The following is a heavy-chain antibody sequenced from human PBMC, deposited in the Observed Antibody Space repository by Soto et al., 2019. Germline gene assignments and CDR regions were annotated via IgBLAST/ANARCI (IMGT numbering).Heavy chain of an antibody. D-gene: IGHD2-15*01. CDR1: GRSISSVNYY. V-gene: IGHV4-30-4*01. CDR2: IYYSGST. CDR3: ARYGSGECNRGSCYSPFDY. Sequence: QVQLQESGPGLVKPSQTLSLTCTVSGRSISSVNYYWSWIRQPPGKGLEWIGYIYYSGSTYYNPSSRSRVTISVDTSKNQSSLKLSSVTAADTAVYYCARYGSGECNRGSCYSPFDYWGQGTLVTVSS. J-gene: IGHJ4*02.